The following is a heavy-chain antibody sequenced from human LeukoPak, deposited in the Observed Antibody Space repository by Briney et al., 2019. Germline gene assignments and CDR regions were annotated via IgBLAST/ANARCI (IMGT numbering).Heavy chain of an antibody. CDR2: IFLYTGGV. CDR3: GRDLVAGGLNS. CDR1: GITGDDYA. J-gene: IGHJ4*02. V-gene: IGHV3-9*01. D-gene: IGHD2-15*01. Sequence: PGGSLGLSCAVSGITGDDYAMHWVRQLPGKGLEWVSGIFLYTGGVGYADSVKGRFTVSRTKANTPLYLQMNTLRPEDTALDYCGRDLVAGGLNSWGQGTRVTVSS.